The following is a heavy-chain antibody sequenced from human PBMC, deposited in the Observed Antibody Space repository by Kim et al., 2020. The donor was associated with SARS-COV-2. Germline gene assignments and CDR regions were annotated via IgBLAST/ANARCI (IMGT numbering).Heavy chain of an antibody. CDR3: ARRGYNWNHQWFDP. J-gene: IGHJ5*02. Sequence: SPSFQGHVTISADKSISTAYLQWSSLKASDTAMYYCARRGYNWNHQWFDPWGQGTLVTVSS. V-gene: IGHV5-10-1*01. D-gene: IGHD1-20*01.